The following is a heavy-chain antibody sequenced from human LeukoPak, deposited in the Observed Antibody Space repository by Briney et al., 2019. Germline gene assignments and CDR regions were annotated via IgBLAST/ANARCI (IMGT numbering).Heavy chain of an antibody. CDR3: AKGGNFYFEY. Sequence: GGSLRLSCAASGFTFSSYEMNWVRQAPGKGLEWVSGVSGSGGTTYYADSVKGRFTISRDNSKNTLYLQMNSLRAEDTAVYYCAKGGNFYFEYWGQGTLVIVSS. CDR2: VSGSGGTT. V-gene: IGHV3-23*01. CDR1: GFTFSSYE. J-gene: IGHJ4*02. D-gene: IGHD3-3*01.